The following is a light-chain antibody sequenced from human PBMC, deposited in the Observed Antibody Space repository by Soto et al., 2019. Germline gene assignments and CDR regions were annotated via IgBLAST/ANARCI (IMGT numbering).Light chain of an antibody. CDR1: QTISDN. CDR3: QQYHNWPLIT. V-gene: IGKV3-15*01. CDR2: GAS. Sequence: EIVMTQSPTTLSVSPGERVTLSCRASQTISDNLVWYQRKFGQAPRLLIYGASTRATGIPARFSGSGSGAEYFLTISSLQSEDFAVYYCQQYHNWPLITFGQGTRLEIK. J-gene: IGKJ5*01.